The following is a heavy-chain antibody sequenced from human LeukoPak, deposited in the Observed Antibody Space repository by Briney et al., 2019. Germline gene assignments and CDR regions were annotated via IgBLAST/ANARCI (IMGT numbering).Heavy chain of an antibody. Sequence: KSSETLSLTCTVSGGSISSGGYYWSWIRQHPGKGLEWIEYIYYSGSTYYNPSLKSRVTISVDTSKNQFSLKLSSVTAADTAVYYCARGYDSSGYYPGYFDYWGQGILVTVSS. D-gene: IGHD3-22*01. CDR3: ARGYDSSGYYPGYFDY. CDR2: IYYSGST. J-gene: IGHJ4*02. CDR1: GGSISSGGYY. V-gene: IGHV4-31*03.